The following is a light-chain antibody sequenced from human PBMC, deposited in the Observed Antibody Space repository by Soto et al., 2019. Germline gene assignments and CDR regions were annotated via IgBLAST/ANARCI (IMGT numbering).Light chain of an antibody. J-gene: IGLJ2*01. V-gene: IGLV1-51*01. Sequence: QTVVTQPPSVSAAPGQPGTISCSGSSSNIGKTFVSWYQQVPGTAPKLLIYDNDKRPSGIPHRYFGSRMDTSATLTITGLRTGGEADYYCGPWDNTMYAWLFGGGTKRTVL. CDR1: SSNIGKTF. CDR2: DND. CDR3: GPWDNTMYAWL.